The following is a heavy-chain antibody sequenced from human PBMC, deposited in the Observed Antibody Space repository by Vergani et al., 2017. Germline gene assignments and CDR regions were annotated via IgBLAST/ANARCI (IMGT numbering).Heavy chain of an antibody. Sequence: VQLLESGGDLVQPGGSLRLSCAASGFTFNHYAMHWVRQAPGKGLEWVAVISDDGTQKYYADSVKGRVTISRDNSKSTLYLQMNSLRTEDTAVYYCATKSCGTPGCQIGYFREWGQGTLVTVSS. J-gene: IGHJ1*01. D-gene: IGHD1-1*01. CDR2: ISDDGTQK. V-gene: IGHV3-30*03. CDR3: ATKSCGTPGCQIGYFRE. CDR1: GFTFNHYA.